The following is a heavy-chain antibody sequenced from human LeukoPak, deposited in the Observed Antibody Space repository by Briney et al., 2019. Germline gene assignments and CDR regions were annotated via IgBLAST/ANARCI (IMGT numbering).Heavy chain of an antibody. D-gene: IGHD3-22*01. V-gene: IGHV4-39*01. CDR3: ARHIYDSSGYYFGY. Sequence: SETLSPTCTVSGGSISSSSYYWGWIRQPPGKGLEWIGSIYYSGSTYYNPSLKSRVTISVDTSKNQFSLKLSSVTAADTAVYYCARHIYDSSGYYFGYWGQGTLVTVSS. CDR1: GGSISSSSYY. J-gene: IGHJ4*02. CDR2: IYYSGST.